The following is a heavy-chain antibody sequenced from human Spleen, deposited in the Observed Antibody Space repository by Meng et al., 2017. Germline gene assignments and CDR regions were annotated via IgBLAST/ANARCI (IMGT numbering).Heavy chain of an antibody. J-gene: IGHJ4*02. Sequence: QLQLQDSAQGLVKPSRTLSLTFAVSGDSISSNYWWSWVRQPPGKGLEWIGEIYHSGSTNYNPSLKSRVTISVDTSKNQFSLKVTSVTAADTAVYYCARHAGSPDYWGQGTLVTVSS. CDR2: IYHSGST. V-gene: IGHV4-4*02. CDR3: ARHAGSPDY. CDR1: GDSISSNYW. D-gene: IGHD2-15*01.